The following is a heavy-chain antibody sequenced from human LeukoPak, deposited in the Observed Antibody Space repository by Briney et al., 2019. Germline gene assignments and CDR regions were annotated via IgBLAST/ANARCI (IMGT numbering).Heavy chain of an antibody. Sequence: ASVKVSCKASGYTFTGYYMHWVRQAPGQGLEWMGWINPNSGGTNYAQKFQGRVTMTRDTSISTAYMELSRLRSDDTAVYYCARLWTSKGAFDIWGQGRMVTVSS. CDR2: INPNSGGT. CDR1: GYTFTGYY. CDR3: ARLWTSKGAFDI. V-gene: IGHV1-2*02. D-gene: IGHD2-2*01. J-gene: IGHJ3*02.